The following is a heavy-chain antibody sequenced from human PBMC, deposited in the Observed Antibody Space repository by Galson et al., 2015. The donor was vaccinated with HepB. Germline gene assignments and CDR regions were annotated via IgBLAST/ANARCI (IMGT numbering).Heavy chain of an antibody. J-gene: IGHJ4*02. CDR3: VFGGSYSLPHDY. CDR1: GGSISSSSYY. CDR2: IYYSGST. D-gene: IGHD1-26*01. V-gene: IGHV4-39*01. Sequence: ETLSLTCTVSGGSISSSSYYWGWIRQPPGKGLEWIGCIYYSGSTYYNPSLKSRVTISVDTSKNQFSLKLSSVTAADTAVYYCVFGGSYSLPHDYWGQGTLVTVSS.